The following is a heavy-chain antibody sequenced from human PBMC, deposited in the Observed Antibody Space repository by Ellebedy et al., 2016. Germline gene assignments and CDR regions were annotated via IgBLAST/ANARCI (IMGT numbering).Heavy chain of an antibody. J-gene: IGHJ4*02. V-gene: IGHV4-4*07. CDR2: VYTNGDT. CDR1: GDSISSYF. CDR3: ASRRSGSED. Sequence: SETLSLXCSVSGDSISSYFWSWIRQPAEKGLEWIGRVYTNGDTTYNPSLKSRVTMSVDTSKNQFSLKLTSVTAADTAVYYCASRRSGSEDWGQGTLVTVSS. D-gene: IGHD3-3*01.